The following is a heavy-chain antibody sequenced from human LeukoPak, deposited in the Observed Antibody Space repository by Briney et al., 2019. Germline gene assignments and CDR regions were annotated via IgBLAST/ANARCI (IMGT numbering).Heavy chain of an antibody. CDR1: GYTFTSYY. CDR2: INPSGGST. CDR3: ARDLRQYSSGWYSWNY. V-gene: IGHV1-46*01. J-gene: IGHJ4*02. D-gene: IGHD6-19*01. Sequence: EASVKVSCKASGYTFTSYYMHWVRQAPGQGLEWMGIINPSGGSTSYAQKFQGRVTMTRDTSTSTVYMELSSLRSEDTAVYYCARDLRQYSSGWYSWNYWGQGTLVTVSS.